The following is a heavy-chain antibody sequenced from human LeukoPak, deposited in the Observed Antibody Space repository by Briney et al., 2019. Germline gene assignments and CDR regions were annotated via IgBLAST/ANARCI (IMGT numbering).Heavy chain of an antibody. J-gene: IGHJ6*02. Sequence: GGSLRLSCAASGFTFSSYAMSWVRQAPGKGLEWVSAISGSGGSTYYADSVKGRLTISRDNSKNTLYLQMNSLRAEDTAVYYCAREGKPDRSDSSGYYYYYYGMDVWGQGTTVTVSS. CDR3: AREGKPDRSDSSGYYYYYYGMDV. CDR2: ISGSGGST. CDR1: GFTFSSYA. D-gene: IGHD3-22*01. V-gene: IGHV3-23*01.